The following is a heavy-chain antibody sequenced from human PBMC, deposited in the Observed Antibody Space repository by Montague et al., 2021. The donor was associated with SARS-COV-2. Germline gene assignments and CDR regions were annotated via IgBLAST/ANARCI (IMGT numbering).Heavy chain of an antibody. Sequence: SETLSLTCSVSGGPISGYYWSWIRQSPGKGLEWIGYIYYSGGTIXXPSLKSRVIISVDTSKSQFSLKLSSVTAADTAAYYCARDRFIAGGRLPHGFDPWGQGTLVTVSS. CDR2: IYYSGGT. V-gene: IGHV4-59*01. J-gene: IGHJ5*02. D-gene: IGHD6-13*01. CDR3: ARDRFIAGGRLPHGFDP. CDR1: GGPISGYY.